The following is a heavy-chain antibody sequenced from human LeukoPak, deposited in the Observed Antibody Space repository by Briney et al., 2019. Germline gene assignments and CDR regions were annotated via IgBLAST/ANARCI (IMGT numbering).Heavy chain of an antibody. CDR1: GFTFSNAW. J-gene: IGHJ4*02. D-gene: IGHD3-3*01. CDR3: TTDQHDPGYDFWSGYSY. Sequence: GGSLRLSCAASGFTFSNAWMSWVRQAPGKGLEWVGRIKSKTDGGTTDYAAPVKGRFTISRDDSKNTLYLQMNSLKTEDTAAYYCTTDQHDPGYDFWSGYSYWGQGTLVTVSS. V-gene: IGHV3-15*01. CDR2: IKSKTDGGTT.